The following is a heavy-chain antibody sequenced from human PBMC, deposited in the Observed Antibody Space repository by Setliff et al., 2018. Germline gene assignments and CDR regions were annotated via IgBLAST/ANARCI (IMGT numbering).Heavy chain of an antibody. J-gene: IGHJ6*03. V-gene: IGHV1-3*01. D-gene: IGHD3-22*01. CDR1: GYTFTDYA. CDR3: ARDKGYDSSGYYFYYYYYMDV. Sequence: ASVKVSCKASGYTFTDYAMHWVRQAPGQRLEWMGWINPGNGNTKYSQKFQGRVTITRDTSASTAYMELSSLRSEDTAVYYCARDKGYDSSGYYFYYYYYMDVWGKGTTVTVSS. CDR2: INPGNGNT.